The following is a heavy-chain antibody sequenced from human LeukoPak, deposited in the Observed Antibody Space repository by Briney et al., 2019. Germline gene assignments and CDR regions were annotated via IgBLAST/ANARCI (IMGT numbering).Heavy chain of an antibody. CDR2: IRYDGSNK. Sequence: GGSLRLSCAASGFTFSSYGLHWARQAPGMGLEWVAFIRYDGSNKYYADSVKGRFTVSRDNSKNTLYLQMNSLRAEDTAVYYCAKYASSGWYYFDYWGQGTLVTVSS. D-gene: IGHD6-19*01. CDR3: AKYASSGWYYFDY. J-gene: IGHJ4*02. V-gene: IGHV3-30*02. CDR1: GFTFSSYG.